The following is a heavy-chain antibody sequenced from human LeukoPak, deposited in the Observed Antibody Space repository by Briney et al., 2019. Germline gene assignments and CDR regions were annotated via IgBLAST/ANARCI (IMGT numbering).Heavy chain of an antibody. Sequence: EASETLSLTCAVYGGSFSGYYWSWIRQPPGKGLEWIGEINHSGSTNYNPSLKSRVTISVDTSKNQFSLKLSSVTAADTAVYYCAGFLDYYDSSGLPDGWGQGTLVTVPS. CDR1: GGSFSGYY. CDR3: AGFLDYYDSSGLPDG. V-gene: IGHV4-34*01. CDR2: INHSGST. D-gene: IGHD3-22*01. J-gene: IGHJ4*02.